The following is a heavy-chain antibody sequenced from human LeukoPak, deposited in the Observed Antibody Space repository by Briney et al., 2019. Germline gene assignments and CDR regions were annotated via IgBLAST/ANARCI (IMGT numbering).Heavy chain of an antibody. CDR3: VKSPGSGWPV. CDR2: IYSDGSRT. J-gene: IGHJ4*02. CDR1: GFTFSSFA. V-gene: IGHV3-64D*08. Sequence: GGSLRLSCAASGFTFSSFAMHWVRQAPGKGLEYLSAIYSDGSRTYYADSVKGRFTISRDNSKNTLYFEMTSLRVEDTAVYYCVKSPGSGWPVWGQGTLLTVSS. D-gene: IGHD6-19*01.